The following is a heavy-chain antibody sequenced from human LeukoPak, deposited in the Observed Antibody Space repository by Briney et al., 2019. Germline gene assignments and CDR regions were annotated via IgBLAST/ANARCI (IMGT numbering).Heavy chain of an antibody. Sequence: PGGPLRLSCAASGFTFSSYSMNWVRQAPGKGLEWVSYISSSSSTIYYADSVKGRFTISRDNSKNTLYLQMNSLRAEDTAVYYCAKDRPLHWGGGQGTLVTVSS. D-gene: IGHD3-16*01. CDR2: ISSSSSTI. CDR3: AKDRPLHWG. J-gene: IGHJ4*02. V-gene: IGHV3-48*01. CDR1: GFTFSSYS.